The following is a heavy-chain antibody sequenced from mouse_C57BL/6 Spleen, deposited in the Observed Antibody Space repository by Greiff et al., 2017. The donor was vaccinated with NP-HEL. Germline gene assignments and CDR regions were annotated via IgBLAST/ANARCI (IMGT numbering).Heavy chain of an antibody. D-gene: IGHD2-5*01. Sequence: QVQLQQSGAELAKPGASVQLSCKASGYTFTSYWMHWVNQRPGQGLEWIGYINPSSGYTKYNQKFKDKATLTADKSSSTAYMQLSSLTYEDSAVYYCARSGYSNYGWFAYWGQGTLVTVSA. CDR3: ARSGYSNYGWFAY. CDR2: INPSSGYT. CDR1: GYTFTSYW. V-gene: IGHV1-7*01. J-gene: IGHJ3*01.